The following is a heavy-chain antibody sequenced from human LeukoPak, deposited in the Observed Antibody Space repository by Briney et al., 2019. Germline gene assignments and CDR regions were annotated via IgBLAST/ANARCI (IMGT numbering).Heavy chain of an antibody. Sequence: SVKVSCKASGGTFGSYAISWVRQAPGQGLEWMGGIIPIFGTANYAQKFQGRVTITADESTSTAYMELSSLRSEDTAVYYCARTSYDYVWGSYRLFDYWGQGTLVTVSS. CDR3: ARTSYDYVWGSYRLFDY. V-gene: IGHV1-69*01. J-gene: IGHJ4*02. CDR2: IIPIFGTA. D-gene: IGHD3-16*02. CDR1: GGTFGSYA.